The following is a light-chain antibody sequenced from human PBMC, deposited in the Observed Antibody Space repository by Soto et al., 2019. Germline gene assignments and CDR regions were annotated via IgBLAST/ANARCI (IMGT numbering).Light chain of an antibody. CDR3: SSYRSSSTLGV. Sequence: QSVLTQPASVSGSPGQSITISCTGTSSDVGGYNYVSWYQQHPGKAPKLMIYEVSNRPSGVSNRFSGSKSGNTASLTISGLQAEDEADYYCSSYRSSSTLGVFGTGTKVTVL. CDR1: SSDVGGYNY. V-gene: IGLV2-14*01. CDR2: EVS. J-gene: IGLJ1*01.